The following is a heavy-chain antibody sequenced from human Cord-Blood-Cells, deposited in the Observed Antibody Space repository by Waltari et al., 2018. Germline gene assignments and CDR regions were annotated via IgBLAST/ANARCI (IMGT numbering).Heavy chain of an antibody. V-gene: IGHV1-18*01. Sequence: QVQLVQSGAEVKKPGASVQVSVKASGYTFTSDGSSWVRQAPGQGPERMGWISANNGNTNYAQKLQGRVTMTTDTSTSTAYMELRSLRSDDTAVYYCARDRPRERRWYFDLWGRGTLVTVSS. J-gene: IGHJ2*01. CDR3: ARDRPRERRWYFDL. CDR1: GYTFTSDG. D-gene: IGHD1-26*01. CDR2: ISANNGNT.